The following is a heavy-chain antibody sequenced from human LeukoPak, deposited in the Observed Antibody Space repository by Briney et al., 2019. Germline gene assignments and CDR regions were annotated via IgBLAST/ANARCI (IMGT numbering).Heavy chain of an antibody. CDR3: AKDLSLYCGGDCYRNEFYFDY. V-gene: IGHV3-23*01. Sequence: GGSLRLSCAASGFTFSNYAMSWVRQAPGKGLEWVSAISGSGGSTYYADSVKGRFTISRDKSKNTLYLQMNSLRAEDTAVYYCAKDLSLYCGGDCYRNEFYFDYWGRGTLVTVSS. D-gene: IGHD2-21*02. CDR1: GFTFSNYA. J-gene: IGHJ4*02. CDR2: ISGSGGST.